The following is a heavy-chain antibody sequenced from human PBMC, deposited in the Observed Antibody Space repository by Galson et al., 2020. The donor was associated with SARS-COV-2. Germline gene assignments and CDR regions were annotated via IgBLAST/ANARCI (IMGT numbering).Heavy chain of an antibody. J-gene: IGHJ6*03. D-gene: IGHD3-10*01. Sequence: SETLSLTCAVYGGSFSGYYWSWIRQPPGKGLEWIGEINHSGSTNYNPSLKSRVTISVDTSKNQFSLKLSSVTAADTAVYYCARGGRFYGSGSYYRHYYYYMDVWGKGTTVTVSS. CDR2: INHSGST. V-gene: IGHV4-34*01. CDR1: GGSFSGYY. CDR3: ARGGRFYGSGSYYRHYYYYMDV.